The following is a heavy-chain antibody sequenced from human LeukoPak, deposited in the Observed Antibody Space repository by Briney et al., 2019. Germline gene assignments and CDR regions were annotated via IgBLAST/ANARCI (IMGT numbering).Heavy chain of an antibody. CDR1: GGSISSSSYY. Sequence: KASETLSLTCTVSGGSISSSSYYWGWIRQPPGKGLEWIGSIYYSGSTYYNPSLKSRVTISVDTSKNQFSLKLSSVTAADTAVYYCARDLGITMVRYWGQGTLVTVSS. V-gene: IGHV4-39*07. D-gene: IGHD3-10*01. CDR3: ARDLGITMVRY. J-gene: IGHJ4*02. CDR2: IYYSGST.